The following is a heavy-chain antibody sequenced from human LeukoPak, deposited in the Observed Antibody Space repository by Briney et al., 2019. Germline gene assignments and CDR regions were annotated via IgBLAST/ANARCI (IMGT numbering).Heavy chain of an antibody. V-gene: IGHV3-15*01. Sequence: PGGSLRLSCAASGFTFSSYAMSWVRQAPGKGLEWVGRIKSKTDGGTTDYAAPVKGRFTISRDDSKNTLYLQMNSLKTEDTAVYYCTTRVYYYDSSGYYFSNDYWGQGTLVTVSS. CDR2: IKSKTDGGTT. J-gene: IGHJ4*02. CDR1: GFTFSSYA. CDR3: TTRVYYYDSSGYYFSNDY. D-gene: IGHD3-22*01.